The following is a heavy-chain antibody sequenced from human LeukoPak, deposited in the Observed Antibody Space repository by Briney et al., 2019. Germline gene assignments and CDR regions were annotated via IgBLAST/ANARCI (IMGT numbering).Heavy chain of an antibody. D-gene: IGHD6-13*01. Sequence: SETLSLTCTVSGGSISSYYWTWIRQPAGKGLEWIGRIYTTGSTNYNPSLNSRVTMSADTSKKQFSLKLSSVTAADTAVYYCARQIAAAGKAGFDYWGQGTLVTVSS. J-gene: IGHJ4*02. CDR1: GGSISSYY. V-gene: IGHV4-4*07. CDR2: IYTTGST. CDR3: ARQIAAAGKAGFDY.